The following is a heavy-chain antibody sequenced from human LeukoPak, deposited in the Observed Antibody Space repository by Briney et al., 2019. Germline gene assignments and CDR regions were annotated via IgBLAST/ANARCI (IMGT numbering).Heavy chain of an antibody. Sequence: GGSLRLSCAASGFTFSGYGMTWARQAPGKGLEWVSAISGSGISTYYADSVKGRFTISRDNSKNTLYLQMNSLRAEDTAVCYCAKGPRWLQSYYFDYWGQGTLVTVSS. V-gene: IGHV3-23*01. J-gene: IGHJ4*02. CDR2: ISGSGIST. CDR3: AKGPRWLQSYYFDY. D-gene: IGHD5-24*01. CDR1: GFTFSGYG.